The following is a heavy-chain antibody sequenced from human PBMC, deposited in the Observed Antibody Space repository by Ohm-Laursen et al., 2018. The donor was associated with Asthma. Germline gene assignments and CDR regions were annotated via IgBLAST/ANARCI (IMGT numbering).Heavy chain of an antibody. Sequence: GTLSLTCAVYGGSFSGYYWSWIRQPPGKGLEWIGEINHSGSTNYNPSLKSRVTISVDTSKNQFSLKLSSVTAADTAVYFCARLNYFDSTGYYYLHSWGQGTLVTVSS. CDR3: ARLNYFDSTGYYYLHS. V-gene: IGHV4-34*01. J-gene: IGHJ4*02. CDR2: INHSGST. CDR1: GGSFSGYY. D-gene: IGHD3-22*01.